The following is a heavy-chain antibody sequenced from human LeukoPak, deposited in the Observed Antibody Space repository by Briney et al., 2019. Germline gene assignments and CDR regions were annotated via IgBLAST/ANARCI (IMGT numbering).Heavy chain of an antibody. D-gene: IGHD1-26*01. CDR3: ALVGATKTYYFDY. Sequence: SVTVSCKAPGGTFTSYAISWVRQAPGQGLEWMGGIIPIFNSTNYAQKFQGRVTMTRDTSTSTVYMELSSLRSEDTAVYYCALVGATKTYYFDYWGQGTLVTVSS. CDR2: IIPIFNST. V-gene: IGHV1-69*05. CDR1: GGTFTSYA. J-gene: IGHJ4*02.